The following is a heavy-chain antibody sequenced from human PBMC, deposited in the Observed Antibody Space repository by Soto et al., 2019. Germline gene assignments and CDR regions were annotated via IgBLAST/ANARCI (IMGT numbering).Heavy chain of an antibody. CDR1: GDSVSKNSAT. CDR3: ARGSLRGGNWYFDL. V-gene: IGHV6-1*01. D-gene: IGHD3-16*01. J-gene: IGHJ2*01. Sequence: QEQLQQSGPGLVKPSQTLSLTCAISGDSVSKNSATWNWIRQSPARGLEWRGRTYYRSKWYNDYAVSVKSRITINPDTSKHQVSLQLNSVTHEDTAVYYCARGSLRGGNWYFDLWGRGTLVNVSS. CDR2: TYYRSKWYN.